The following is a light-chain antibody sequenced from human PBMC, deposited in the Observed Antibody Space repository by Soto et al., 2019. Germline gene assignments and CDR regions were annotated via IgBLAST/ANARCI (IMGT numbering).Light chain of an antibody. CDR2: AAS. Sequence: DIQMTQSPSSLSASVGDRVTITCRASQSISTYLNWYQQKPGKAPKVLIYAASTLQSGVPSRFRGSGSGTDFTLTISSLQPEDFAIYYCQQSYSTPIYTFGQGTKLEIK. CDR1: QSISTY. J-gene: IGKJ2*01. V-gene: IGKV1-39*01. CDR3: QQSYSTPIYT.